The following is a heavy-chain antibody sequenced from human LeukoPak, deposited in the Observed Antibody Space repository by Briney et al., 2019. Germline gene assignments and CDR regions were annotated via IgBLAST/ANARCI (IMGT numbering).Heavy chain of an antibody. V-gene: IGHV4-59*12. CDR2: IYYSGST. CDR3: ARGPNIVVVPAVFDP. J-gene: IGHJ5*02. CDR1: GGSISSYY. Sequence: PSETLSLTCTVSGGSISSYYWSWIRQPPGKGLEWIGYIYYSGSTNYNPSLKSRVTISVDKSKNQFSLKLSSVTAADTAVYYCARGPNIVVVPAVFDPWGQGTLVTVSS. D-gene: IGHD2-2*01.